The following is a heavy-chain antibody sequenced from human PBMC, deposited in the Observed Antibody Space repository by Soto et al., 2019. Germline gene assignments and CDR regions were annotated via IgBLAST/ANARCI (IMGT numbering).Heavy chain of an antibody. Sequence: GASVKVSCKASGGTFSSYAISWVRQAPGQGLEWMGGIIPIFGTANYAQKFQGRVTITADESTSTAYMELSSPRSEDTAVYYCARDRSFAGITGTIYYYYGMDVWGQGTTVTVSS. CDR3: ARDRSFAGITGTIYYYYGMDV. CDR1: GGTFSSYA. J-gene: IGHJ6*02. CDR2: IIPIFGTA. D-gene: IGHD1-7*01. V-gene: IGHV1-69*13.